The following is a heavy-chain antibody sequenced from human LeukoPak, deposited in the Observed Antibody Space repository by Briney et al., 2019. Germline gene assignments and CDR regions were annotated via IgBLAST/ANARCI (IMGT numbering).Heavy chain of an antibody. D-gene: IGHD5-18*01. J-gene: IGHJ4*02. V-gene: IGHV3-74*01. Sequence: PGGSLRLSCAASGFTFDIYWMHWVRQAPGKGLVWVSRINTDGSSTSYADSVKGRFTISRDNAKNTLYLQMNSLRAEDTAVYYCASLRGYSYGPLDYWGQGTLVTVSS. CDR1: GFTFDIYW. CDR3: ASLRGYSYGPLDY. CDR2: INTDGSST.